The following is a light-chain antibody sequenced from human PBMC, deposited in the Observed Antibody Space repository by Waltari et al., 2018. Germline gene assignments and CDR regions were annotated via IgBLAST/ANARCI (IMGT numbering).Light chain of an antibody. CDR3: QQRSQWPPVT. V-gene: IGKV3-11*01. J-gene: IGKJ3*01. CDR2: DAS. CDR1: QSVNTY. Sequence: ELVLTQSPATLSLSPGERATLSCRASQSVNTYLAWYQQKPGQAPRLLIYDASNRATGIPARFSGSGSGTDFTLTISSLEPEDFAIYYCQQRSQWPPVTFGPGTKVNIK.